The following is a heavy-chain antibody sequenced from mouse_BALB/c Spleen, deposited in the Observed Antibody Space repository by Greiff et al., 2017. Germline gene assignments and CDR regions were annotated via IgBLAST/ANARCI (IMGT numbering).Heavy chain of an antibody. D-gene: IGHD4-1*01. V-gene: IGHV5-9-3*01. Sequence: EVQGVESGGGLVKPGGSLKLSCAASGFTFSSYAMSWVRQTPEKRLEWVATISSGGSYTYYPDSVKGRFTISRDNAKNTLYLQMSSLGSEDTAMYYCARLGNWGGFDEWGQGTTLTVAS. J-gene: IGHJ2*01. CDR3: ARLGNWGGFDE. CDR1: GFTFSSYA. CDR2: ISSGGSYT.